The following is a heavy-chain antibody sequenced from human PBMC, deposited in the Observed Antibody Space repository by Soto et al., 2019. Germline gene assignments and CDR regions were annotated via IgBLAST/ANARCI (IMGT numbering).Heavy chain of an antibody. CDR2: IYYSGST. Sequence: SETLSLTCTVSGGSISSYYWSWIRQPPGKGLEWIGYIYYSGSTNYNPSLKSRVTISVDTSKNQFSLKLSSVTAADTAVYYCARARITGTLTFDYWGQGTLVTVSS. V-gene: IGHV4-59*01. D-gene: IGHD1-20*01. J-gene: IGHJ4*02. CDR1: GGSISSYY. CDR3: ARARITGTLTFDY.